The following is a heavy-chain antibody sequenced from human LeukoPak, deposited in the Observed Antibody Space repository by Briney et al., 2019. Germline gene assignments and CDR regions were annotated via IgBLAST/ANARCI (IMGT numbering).Heavy chain of an antibody. CDR1: GFSFSNAW. J-gene: IGHJ6*03. Sequence: GGTLRLSCAASGFSFSNAWMSWLRQVPGTGQEWVGRIKRQSDGAATQYAAPVKDRFTISRDNSKKTLYLQMNNLKTEDTAVYYCTTEYYDRGSDIDVWGKGTTVTVSS. D-gene: IGHD3-22*01. CDR3: TTEYYDRGSDIDV. CDR2: IKRQSDGAAT. V-gene: IGHV3-15*01.